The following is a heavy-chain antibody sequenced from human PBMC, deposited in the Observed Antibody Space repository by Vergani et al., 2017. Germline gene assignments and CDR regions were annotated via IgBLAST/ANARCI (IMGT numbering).Heavy chain of an antibody. CDR3: ARASITMIVRGPYGMDV. J-gene: IGHJ6*02. V-gene: IGHV3-30*02. CDR2: IGYDGRIK. D-gene: IGHD3-22*01. CDR1: GFSFNTYG. Sequence: QVQLVETGGGVVQPGGSLRLYCATSGFSFNTYGAHWVRQAPGKGLEWVAFIGYDGRIKYNVDSVKGRFTISRDTSKKTLSLQMRSLRADDTAVYYCARASITMIVRGPYGMDVWGQGTTVTVSS.